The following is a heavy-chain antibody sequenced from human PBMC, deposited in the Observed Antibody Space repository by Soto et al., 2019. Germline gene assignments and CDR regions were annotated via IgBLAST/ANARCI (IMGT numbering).Heavy chain of an antibody. Sequence: PSETLSLTCTVSGGSISSGGYYWSWMCQHPGKGLEWIGYIYYSGSTYYNPSLKSRVTISVDTSKNQFSLELSSVTAADTAVYYCVRQGYCTNGVCHSPGWFDPWGQGTLVTVSS. D-gene: IGHD2-8*01. J-gene: IGHJ5*02. V-gene: IGHV4-31*03. CDR2: IYYSGST. CDR1: GGSISSGGYY. CDR3: VRQGYCTNGVCHSPGWFDP.